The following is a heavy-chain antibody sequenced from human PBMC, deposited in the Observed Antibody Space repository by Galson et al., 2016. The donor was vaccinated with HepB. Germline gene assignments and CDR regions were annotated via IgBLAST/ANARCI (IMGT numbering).Heavy chain of an antibody. CDR3: ARVFRGYNWNDYHYYYYGMDV. CDR2: INYSGST. Sequence: SETLSLTCAVYGGSFSGFYWSWIRQPPGRGLEWIGEINYSGSTNYSPSLKSRVTISVDTSQNQFSLRLSSVTAADTAVYYCARVFRGYNWNDYHYYYYGMDVWGEGTTVTVSS. D-gene: IGHD1-1*01. CDR1: GGSFSGFY. J-gene: IGHJ6*02. V-gene: IGHV4-34*01.